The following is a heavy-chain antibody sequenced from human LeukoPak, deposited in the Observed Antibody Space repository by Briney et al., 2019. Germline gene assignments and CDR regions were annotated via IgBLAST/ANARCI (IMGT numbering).Heavy chain of an antibody. V-gene: IGHV3-7*04. CDR1: GVPFSGYW. D-gene: IGHD3-10*01. J-gene: IGHJ4*02. CDR3: ARVPGTSNYYGSGSPDY. Sequence: GGPLRLSCAASGVPFSGYWRSWVRQAPGKGLEWVANIKKDGDDKHYVDSVKGRFTVSRDNATTSLYLQMNNLRAEDTAVYYCARVPGTSNYYGSGSPDYWGQGTLVTVSS. CDR2: IKKDGDDK.